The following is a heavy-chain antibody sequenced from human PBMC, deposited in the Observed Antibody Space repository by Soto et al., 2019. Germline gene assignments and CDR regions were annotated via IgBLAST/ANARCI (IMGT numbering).Heavy chain of an antibody. V-gene: IGHV1-69*02. CDR1: GGTFSSYA. D-gene: IGHD3-10*01. J-gene: IGHJ4*02. CDR2: IIPILGIA. CDR3: ARTSYYYGSGSYYCDY. Sequence: QVQLVQSGAEVKKPGSSVKVSCKASGGTFSSYAISWVRQAPGQGLEWMGRIIPILGIANYAQKFQGRVTITADKSTSTAYMELSSLRSEDTAVYYCARTSYYYGSGSYYCDYWGQGTLVTVSS.